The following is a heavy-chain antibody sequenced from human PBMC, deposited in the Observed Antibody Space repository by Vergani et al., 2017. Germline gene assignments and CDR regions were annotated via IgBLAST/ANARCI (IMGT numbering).Heavy chain of an antibody. D-gene: IGHD5-12*01. CDR1: GFTFNHYA. Sequence: EVQLLESGGDLVQPGGSLRLSCAASGFTFNHYAMNWVRQAPGKGLEWVSGISGSGGSTYYAGSVKGRFTISRDSSKNTLYLQMNSLSAGDTAVYYCAKANPRNSXYDYLYYYHAMDVWYQGTTVTVSS. CDR3: AKANPRNSXYDYLYYYHAMDV. V-gene: IGHV3-23*01. CDR2: ISGSGGST. J-gene: IGHJ6*02.